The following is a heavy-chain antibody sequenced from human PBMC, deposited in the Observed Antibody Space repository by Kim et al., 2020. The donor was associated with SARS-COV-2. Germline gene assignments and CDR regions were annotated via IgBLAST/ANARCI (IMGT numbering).Heavy chain of an antibody. CDR1: GLTFSSYG. J-gene: IGHJ4*02. CDR2: MNQDGSEK. D-gene: IGHD6-19*01. V-gene: IGHV3-7*03. CDR3: LDGPAAGY. Sequence: GGSLRLSCAASGLTFSSYGMTWVRQGLGKGLEWVANMNQDGSEKYYMDSVKGRFTISRDNAKNSLYLQMNSLRAEDTAVYYCLDGPAAGYWGQGAQVTV.